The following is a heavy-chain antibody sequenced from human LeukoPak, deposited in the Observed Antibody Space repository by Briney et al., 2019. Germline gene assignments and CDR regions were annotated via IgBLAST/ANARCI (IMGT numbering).Heavy chain of an antibody. CDR1: GGSFSGYY. CDR2: INHSGST. CDR3: ARGLGYDFWSGSLDV. Sequence: SETLSLTCAVYGGSFSGYYWSWIRQPPGKGLEWIGEINHSGSTNYNPSLKSRVTISVDTSKNQFPLKLSSVTAADTAVYYCARGLGYDFWSGSLDVWGKGTTVTVSS. D-gene: IGHD3-3*01. V-gene: IGHV4-34*01. J-gene: IGHJ6*04.